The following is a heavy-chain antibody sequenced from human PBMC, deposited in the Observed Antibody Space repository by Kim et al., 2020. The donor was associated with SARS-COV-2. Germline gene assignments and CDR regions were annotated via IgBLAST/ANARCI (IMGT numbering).Heavy chain of an antibody. D-gene: IGHD3-10*01. CDR3: ARGFGLLLWFGELYANFDY. CDR1: GGSFSGYY. Sequence: SETLSLTCAVYGGSFSGYYWSWIRQPPGKGLEWIGEINHSGSTNYNPSLKSRVTISVDTSKNQFSLKLSSVTAADTAVYYCARGFGLLLWFGELYANFDYWRPRTLVTVSS. CDR2: INHSGST. J-gene: IGHJ4*02. V-gene: IGHV4-34*01.